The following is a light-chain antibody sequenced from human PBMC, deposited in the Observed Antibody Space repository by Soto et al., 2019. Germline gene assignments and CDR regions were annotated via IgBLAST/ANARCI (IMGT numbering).Light chain of an antibody. V-gene: IGLV2-8*01. J-gene: IGLJ1*01. CDR2: EVS. CDR3: SSYAGSNNLYV. Sequence: QSVLTQPASVSGSLGQSITISCTGTTTDIGNYNYVSWYQQHPGKAPKLMIYEVSKRPSGVPDRFSGSKSGNTASLSVSGLQAEDEADYYCSSYAGSNNLYVFGTGTKVTVL. CDR1: TTDIGNYNY.